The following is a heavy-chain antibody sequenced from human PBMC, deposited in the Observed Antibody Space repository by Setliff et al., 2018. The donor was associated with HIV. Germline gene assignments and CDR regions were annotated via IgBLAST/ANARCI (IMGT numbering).Heavy chain of an antibody. V-gene: IGHV4-4*07. Sequence: SETLSLTCTVSGGSITTYYWSWIRQPAGKGLEWIGHIYPTGSTDYNPSLKSRVTMSIDTSKNQFSLKLSSMTAADTALYYCAREVDNPRDAFDIWAQGTMVTGSS. CDR2: IYPTGST. CDR1: GGSITTYY. J-gene: IGHJ3*02. CDR3: AREVDNPRDAFDI.